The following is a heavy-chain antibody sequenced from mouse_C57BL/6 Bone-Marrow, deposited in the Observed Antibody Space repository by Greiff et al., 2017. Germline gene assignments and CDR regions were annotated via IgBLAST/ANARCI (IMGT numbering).Heavy chain of an antibody. CDR3: ARGGSSGPFAY. Sequence: VQLQQSGPELVKPGASVKISCKASGYAFSSSWLNWVKQRPGKGLEWIGRIYPGDGDTNYNGKFKGKATLTADKSSSTAYMQLSILTSAYSAVYFCARGGSSGPFAYWGQGTLVTVSA. J-gene: IGHJ3*01. V-gene: IGHV1-82*01. CDR2: IYPGDGDT. CDR1: GYAFSSSW. D-gene: IGHD3-2*02.